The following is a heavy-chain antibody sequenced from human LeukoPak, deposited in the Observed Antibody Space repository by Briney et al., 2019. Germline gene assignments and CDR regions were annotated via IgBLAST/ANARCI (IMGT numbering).Heavy chain of an antibody. CDR2: INAGGTNT. V-gene: IGHV3-23*01. D-gene: IGHD3-10*01. CDR1: GFNFSTYA. CDR3: ANGESPDY. Sequence: GGSLRLSCTASGFNFSTYAMTWVRQPPGKGLQWVSTINAGGTNTKYADSVKGRFTISRDSSKSTLYLQMNSLRVEDTAVYYCANGESPDYWGQGTLSPSPQ. J-gene: IGHJ4*02.